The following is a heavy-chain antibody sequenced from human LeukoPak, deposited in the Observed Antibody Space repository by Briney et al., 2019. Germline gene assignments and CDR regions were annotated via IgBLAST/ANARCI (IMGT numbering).Heavy chain of an antibody. Sequence: GASVKVSCKASGYTFTSYGIGWVRQAPGQGLEWMGRISAYNGNTNYAQKLQGRVTMTTDTSTSTAYMELRSLRSDDTAVYYCARDGDDFWSGYLDWFDPWGQGTLVTVSS. CDR2: ISAYNGNT. J-gene: IGHJ5*02. V-gene: IGHV1-18*01. CDR3: ARDGDDFWSGYLDWFDP. CDR1: GYTFTSYG. D-gene: IGHD3-3*01.